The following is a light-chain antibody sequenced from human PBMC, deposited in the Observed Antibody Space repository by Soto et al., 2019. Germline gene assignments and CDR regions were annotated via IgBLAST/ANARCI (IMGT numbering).Light chain of an antibody. CDR1: SSDVCDYNY. Sequence: QSALTQPASVSGSTGQSITISCTGTSSDVCDYNYVSWYQQHPGKAPKLMIFDVSNRPSGFSNRFSGSKSGNTASLTISGLQAEDEADYYCSSYTSSSTRVFGTGTKLTVL. CDR3: SSYTSSSTRV. V-gene: IGLV2-14*01. J-gene: IGLJ1*01. CDR2: DVS.